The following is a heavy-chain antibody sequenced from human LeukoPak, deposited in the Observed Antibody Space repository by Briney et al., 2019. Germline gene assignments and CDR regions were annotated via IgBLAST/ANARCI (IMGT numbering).Heavy chain of an antibody. D-gene: IGHD6-19*01. J-gene: IGHJ5*02. CDR1: GFTFSRYS. CDR2: ISHCSRYI. CDR3: ATPGRRYSSGWYNWFDP. Sequence: AGGALRLPCSAFGFTFSRYSMNWVRQAPGKGLEWVLSISHCSRYIYYAHSVKGRFTISRDNAKNSLYLQMNSLRAEDTAVYYCATPGRRYSSGWYNWFDPWGQGTLVTVSS. V-gene: IGHV3-21*01.